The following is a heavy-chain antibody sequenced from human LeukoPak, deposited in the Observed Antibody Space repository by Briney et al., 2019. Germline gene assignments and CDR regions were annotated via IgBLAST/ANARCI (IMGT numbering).Heavy chain of an antibody. D-gene: IGHD2-15*01. Sequence: PSETLSLTCTVPGGSISSYYWSWIRQPPGKGLEWIGYIYYSGSTNYNPSLKSRVTISVDTSKYQFSLQLNSVTPADTAVYYCARDDQVEARFDYWGQGALVTVSS. V-gene: IGHV4-59*12. J-gene: IGHJ4*02. CDR2: IYYSGST. CDR3: ARDDQVEARFDY. CDR1: GGSISSYY.